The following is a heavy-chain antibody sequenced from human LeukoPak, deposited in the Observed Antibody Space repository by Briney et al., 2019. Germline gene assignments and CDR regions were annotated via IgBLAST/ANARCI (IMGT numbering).Heavy chain of an antibody. CDR3: ARRDTTPVTSFDF. D-gene: IGHD5-18*01. V-gene: IGHV4-34*01. CDR1: GGSFTDYY. J-gene: IGHJ4*02. Sequence: SEALSLTCAVYGGSFTDYYWTWIRQPPGEGLEWIGEINHSGSTNYNPSLKSRVTVSVDPSKNQFSLILSSVTAADTAVYYCARRDTTPVTSFDFWGQGNLVTVSS. CDR2: INHSGST.